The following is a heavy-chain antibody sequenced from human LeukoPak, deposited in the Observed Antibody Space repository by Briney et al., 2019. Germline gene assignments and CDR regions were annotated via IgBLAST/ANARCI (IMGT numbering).Heavy chain of an antibody. CDR1: EFTFSNNW. CDR3: ASFGILVSWGAFGI. J-gene: IGHJ3*02. Sequence: GGSLRLSCAASEFTFSNNWMSWVRQAPGKGPEWVASIKGDGSIKYYVDSVKGRFTISRDNAKNSLYLQMSSLRAEDTAVYYCASFGILVSWGAFGIWGQGTMVTVSS. V-gene: IGHV3-7*01. CDR2: IKGDGSIK. D-gene: IGHD5/OR15-5a*01.